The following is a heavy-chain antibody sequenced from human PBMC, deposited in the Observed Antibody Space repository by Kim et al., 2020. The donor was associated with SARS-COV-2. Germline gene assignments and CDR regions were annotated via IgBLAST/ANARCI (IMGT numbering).Heavy chain of an antibody. V-gene: IGHV3-53*01. CDR2: IYSGGST. Sequence: GGSLRLSCAASGFTVSSNYMSWVRQAPGKGLEWVSVIYSGGSTYYADSVKGRFTISRDNSKNTLYLQMNSLRAEDTAVYYCARAPTYYDILTGRREYYFDYWGQGTLVTVSS. D-gene: IGHD3-9*01. J-gene: IGHJ4*02. CDR1: GFTVSSNY. CDR3: ARAPTYYDILTGRREYYFDY.